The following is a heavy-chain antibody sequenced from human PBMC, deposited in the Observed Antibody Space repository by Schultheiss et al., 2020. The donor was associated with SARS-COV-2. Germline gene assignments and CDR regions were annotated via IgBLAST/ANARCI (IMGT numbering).Heavy chain of an antibody. CDR3: ARHHYGDYHLTDYGMDV. CDR2: IYYSGST. CDR1: GDSISSYY. V-gene: IGHV4-59*08. J-gene: IGHJ6*02. D-gene: IGHD4-17*01. Sequence: SETLSLTCTVSGDSISSYYWSWIRQPPGEGPEWIGYIYYSGSTYYNPSLKSRVTISVDRSKNQFSLKLSSVTSADTAVYYCARHHYGDYHLTDYGMDVWGQGTTVTVSS.